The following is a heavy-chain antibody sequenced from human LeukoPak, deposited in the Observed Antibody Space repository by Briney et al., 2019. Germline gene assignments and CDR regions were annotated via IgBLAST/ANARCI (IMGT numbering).Heavy chain of an antibody. Sequence: GGSLRLSCAASGFTFSSYAMHWVRQAPGKGLEWVAVISYDGSNKYYADSVKGRFTISRDNSENTLYLQMNSLRAEDTAVYYCARVRGRYYFDYWGQGTLVTVSS. CDR3: ARVRGRYYFDY. CDR2: ISYDGSNK. CDR1: GFTFSSYA. V-gene: IGHV3-30-3*01. D-gene: IGHD5-12*01. J-gene: IGHJ4*02.